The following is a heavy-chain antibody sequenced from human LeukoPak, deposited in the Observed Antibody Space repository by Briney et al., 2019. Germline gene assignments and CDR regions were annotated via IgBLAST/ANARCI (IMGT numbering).Heavy chain of an antibody. D-gene: IGHD3-10*01. CDR3: ARIPGIRAFDI. CDR2: IYSGGTT. CDR1: GFTVRSND. V-gene: IGHV3-53*01. J-gene: IGHJ3*02. Sequence: GGSLRLSCVASGFTVRSNDMSWVRQAPGKGLEWVSVIYSGGTTYYADSVKGRFTISRDNSKNTLYLQMNSLRAEDTAVYYCARIPGIRAFDIWGQGTMVTVSS.